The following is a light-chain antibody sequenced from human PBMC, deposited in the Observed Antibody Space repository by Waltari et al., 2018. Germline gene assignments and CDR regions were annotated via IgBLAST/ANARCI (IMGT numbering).Light chain of an antibody. Sequence: SFELTQPPSVSVSPGQTARITCFGDALANQYVYWYQQKPGQGPVLVIYKDSARPSGIPERFSGSSSGTTVTLTISGVQAEDEADYYCQSADRSGTNWVFGGGTKMTVL. CDR1: ALANQY. CDR2: KDS. CDR3: QSADRSGTNWV. V-gene: IGLV3-25*03. J-gene: IGLJ3*02.